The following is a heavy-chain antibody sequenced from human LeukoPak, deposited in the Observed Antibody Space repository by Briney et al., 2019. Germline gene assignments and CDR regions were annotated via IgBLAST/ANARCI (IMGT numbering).Heavy chain of an antibody. J-gene: IGHJ4*02. CDR3: ARGLGIAARPDGRVSVY. CDR2: INPNSGGT. Sequence: GASVKVSCKASGYTFTGYYMHWVRQAPGQGLEWMGWINPNSGGTNYAQKFQGRVTMTRDTSISTAYMELSRLRSDDTAVYYCARGLGIAARPDGRVSVYWGQGTLVTVSS. V-gene: IGHV1-2*02. D-gene: IGHD6-6*01. CDR1: GYTFTGYY.